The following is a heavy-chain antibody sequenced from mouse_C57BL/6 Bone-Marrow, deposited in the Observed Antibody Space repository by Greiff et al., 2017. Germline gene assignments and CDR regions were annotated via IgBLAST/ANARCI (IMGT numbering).Heavy chain of an antibody. CDR2: IYPSDSET. D-gene: IGHD3-2*02. CDR3: ARHRQLRLRALDN. Sequence: QVQLQQPGAELVRPGSSVKLSCKASGYTFTSYWMDWVKQRPGQGLEWIGYIYPSDSETQYNQNFMDKATLTVDKSSSTAYMQLISLTSEDSAVFDCARHRQLRLRALDNWGQGTTLTVSS. J-gene: IGHJ2*01. V-gene: IGHV1-61*01. CDR1: GYTFTSYW.